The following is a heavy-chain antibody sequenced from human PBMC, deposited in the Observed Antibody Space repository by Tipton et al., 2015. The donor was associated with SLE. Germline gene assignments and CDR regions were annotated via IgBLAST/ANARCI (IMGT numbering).Heavy chain of an antibody. CDR2: ISGDGETT. CDR3: AILQAYCSTSSCHGLDF. Sequence: SLRLSCAGSGLTFARFAITWVRQSPGRGLQWVAAISGDGETTYYADPVKGRFTISRDNSKRVLDLQMNSLSAEDTAIYYCAILQAYCSTSSCHGLDFWGQGTHVTVSS. D-gene: IGHD2-21*01. V-gene: IGHV3-23*01. CDR1: GLTFARFA. J-gene: IGHJ4*02.